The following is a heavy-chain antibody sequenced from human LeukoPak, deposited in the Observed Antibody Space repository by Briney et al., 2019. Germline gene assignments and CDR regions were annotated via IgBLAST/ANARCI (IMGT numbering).Heavy chain of an antibody. CDR2: ISTSSSYI. CDR1: GFSFSIYS. V-gene: IGHV3-21*01. CDR3: ARDLGATVTYYCFDY. Sequence: PGGSLRLSCAASGFSFSIYSMNWVRQAPGKGLEWVSSISTSSSYIYYADSVKGRFTISRDNAKNSLFLQMNSLRVEDTAVYYCARDLGATVTYYCFDYWGQGTLVTVSS. J-gene: IGHJ4*02. D-gene: IGHD4-17*01.